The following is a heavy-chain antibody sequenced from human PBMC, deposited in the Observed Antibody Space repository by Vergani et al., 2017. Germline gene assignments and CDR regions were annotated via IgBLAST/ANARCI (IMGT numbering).Heavy chain of an antibody. CDR2: INPSGGST. Sequence: QVQLVQSGAEVKKPGASVKVSCKASGYTFTSYYMHWVRQAPGQGLEWMGIINPSGGSTSYAQKFQGRVTMTRDTSTSTVYMELSSLRSEDTAVYYCARYFLCSSTSCYDYYYMDVWGKGTTVTVSS. CDR3: ARYFLCSSTSCYDYYYMDV. D-gene: IGHD2-2*01. J-gene: IGHJ6*03. V-gene: IGHV1-46*03. CDR1: GYTFTSYY.